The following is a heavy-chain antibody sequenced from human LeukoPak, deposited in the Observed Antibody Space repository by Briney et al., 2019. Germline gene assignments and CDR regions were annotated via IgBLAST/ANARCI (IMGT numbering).Heavy chain of an antibody. J-gene: IGHJ4*02. CDR1: AYMFTKYA. CDR2: IIPIFGTA. Sequence: SVTVSCTATAYMFTKYAMNWVRQAPGQGLEWMGGIIPIFGTANYAQKFQGRVTITADESTSTAYMELSSLRSEDTAVYYCAKHFCTGLDCSLFDSWGQGTLVTVSS. D-gene: IGHD3/OR15-3a*01. CDR3: AKHFCTGLDCSLFDS. V-gene: IGHV1-69*13.